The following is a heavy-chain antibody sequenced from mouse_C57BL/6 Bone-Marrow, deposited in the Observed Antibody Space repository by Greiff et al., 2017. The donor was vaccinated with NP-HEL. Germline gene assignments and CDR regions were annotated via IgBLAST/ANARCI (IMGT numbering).Heavy chain of an antibody. Sequence: EVNVVESGGGLVKPGGSLKLSCAASGFTFSSYAMSWVRQTPEKRLEWVATISDGGSYTYYPDNVKGRFTISRDNAKNNLYLQMSHLKSEDTAMYYCARELGRFDYWGQGTTLTVSS. V-gene: IGHV5-4*01. CDR2: ISDGGSYT. J-gene: IGHJ2*01. CDR1: GFTFSSYA. D-gene: IGHD4-1*01. CDR3: ARELGRFDY.